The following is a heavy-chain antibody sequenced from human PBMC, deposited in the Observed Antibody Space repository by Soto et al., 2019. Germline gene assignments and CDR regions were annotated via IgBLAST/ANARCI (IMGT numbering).Heavy chain of an antibody. V-gene: IGHV4-59*08. Sequence: SETLSLTCTVSGGSISSYYWSWIRQPPGKGLEWIGYIYYSGSTNYNPSLKSRVTISVDTSKNQLSLKLSSVTAADTAVYYCARHGRGYRGYDYDYYYDLDVWGKGTTVTVSS. CDR2: IYYSGST. J-gene: IGHJ6*03. CDR3: ARHGRGYRGYDYDYYYDLDV. D-gene: IGHD5-12*01. CDR1: GGSISSYY.